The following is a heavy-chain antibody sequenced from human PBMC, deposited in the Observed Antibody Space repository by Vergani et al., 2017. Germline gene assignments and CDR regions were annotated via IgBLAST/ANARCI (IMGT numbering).Heavy chain of an antibody. Sequence: EVQMVESGGGLVKPGGSLRLSCVASGFTFSHYSMNWVRQAPGKGLEWVSSISSSSSYIYYADSVKGRFTISRDNAKNSLYLQMNSLRAEDTAVYYCAKVGSSGEIDAFDIWGQGTMVTVSS. D-gene: IGHD6-19*01. J-gene: IGHJ3*02. V-gene: IGHV3-21*04. CDR3: AKVGSSGEIDAFDI. CDR1: GFTFSHYS. CDR2: ISSSSSYI.